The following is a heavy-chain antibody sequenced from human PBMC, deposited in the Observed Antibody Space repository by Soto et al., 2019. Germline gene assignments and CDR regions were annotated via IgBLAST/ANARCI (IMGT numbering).Heavy chain of an antibody. J-gene: IGHJ6*02. CDR2: ISWNSGTI. Sequence: PRLSCVASGFTFENFAMHWVRQAPGKGLEWVSGISWNSGTIDYADSVKGRFTISRDNAKNSLYLQMDSLRVEDTAVYYCTTPNECSGGSCYYYYYYGMDVWGQGTTVTVSS. V-gene: IGHV3-9*01. D-gene: IGHD2-15*01. CDR3: TTPNECSGGSCYYYYYYGMDV. CDR1: GFTFENFA.